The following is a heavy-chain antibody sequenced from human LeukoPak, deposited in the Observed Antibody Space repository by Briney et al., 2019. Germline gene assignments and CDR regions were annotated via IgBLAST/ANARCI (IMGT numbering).Heavy chain of an antibody. Sequence: SETLSLTCTVSGGSISGYYWSWIRQPPGKGLEWIGEINHSGSTNYNPSLKSRVTISVDTSKNQFSLKLSSVTAADTAVYYCASRIAARLEFDYWGQGTLVTVSS. J-gene: IGHJ4*02. CDR1: GGSISGYY. V-gene: IGHV4-34*01. CDR2: INHSGST. CDR3: ASRIAARLEFDY. D-gene: IGHD6-6*01.